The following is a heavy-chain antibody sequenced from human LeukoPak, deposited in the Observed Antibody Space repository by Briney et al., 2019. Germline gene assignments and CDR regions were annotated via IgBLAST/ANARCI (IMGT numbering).Heavy chain of an antibody. Sequence: ASVKVSCTASGYTFTSYGISWVRQAPGQGLEWMGWISAYNGNTNYAQKLQGRVTMTTDTSTSTAYMELRSLRSDDTAVYYCARDVTYYDTPIPYYYYGMDVWGQGTTVTVSS. CDR2: ISAYNGNT. CDR3: ARDVTYYDTPIPYYYYGMDV. V-gene: IGHV1-18*01. J-gene: IGHJ6*02. CDR1: GYTFTSYG. D-gene: IGHD3-22*01.